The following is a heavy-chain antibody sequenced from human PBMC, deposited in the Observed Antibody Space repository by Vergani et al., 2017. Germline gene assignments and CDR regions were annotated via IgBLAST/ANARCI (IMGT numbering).Heavy chain of an antibody. CDR2: TYYRSKWYN. CDR3: ARGRSNLRRLQKGGGXFDP. Sequence: QVQLQQSGPGLVKPSQTLSLTCAISGDSVSSNSAAWNWIRQSPSRGLEWLGRTYYRSKWYNDYEVSVKSRITINPDASKNQFSLQLNSVTPEETAVYYCARGRSNLRRLQKGGGXFDPWGQGTLVTVSS. D-gene: IGHD6-25*01. V-gene: IGHV6-1*01. CDR1: GDSVSSNSAA. J-gene: IGHJ5*02.